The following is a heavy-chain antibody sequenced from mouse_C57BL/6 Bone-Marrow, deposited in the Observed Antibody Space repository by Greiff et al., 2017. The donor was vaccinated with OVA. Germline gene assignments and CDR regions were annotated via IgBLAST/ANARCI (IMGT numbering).Heavy chain of an antibody. V-gene: IGHV1-81*01. CDR1: GYTFTSYG. Sequence: QVQLKQSGAELARPGASVKLSCKASGYTFTSYGISWVKQRTGQGLEWIGEIYPRSGNTYYNEKFKGKATLTADKSSSTAYMELRSLTSEDSAVYFCARGRALWLRDYWGQGTTLTVSS. D-gene: IGHD2-2*01. CDR2: IYPRSGNT. CDR3: ARGRALWLRDY. J-gene: IGHJ2*01.